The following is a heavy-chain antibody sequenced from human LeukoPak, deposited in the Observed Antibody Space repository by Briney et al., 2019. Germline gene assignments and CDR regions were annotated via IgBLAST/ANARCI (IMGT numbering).Heavy chain of an antibody. J-gene: IGHJ4*02. CDR2: INHSGST. D-gene: IGHD1-26*01. V-gene: IGHV4-34*01. CDR3: ARLPWEPHHYFDY. CDR1: GGSFSGYY. Sequence: SETLSLTCAVYGGSFSGYYWSWIRQPPGKGLEWIGEINHSGSTNYNPSLKSRVTISVDTSKNQFSLKLSSVTAADTAVYYCARLPWEPHHYFDYWGQGTLVTVSS.